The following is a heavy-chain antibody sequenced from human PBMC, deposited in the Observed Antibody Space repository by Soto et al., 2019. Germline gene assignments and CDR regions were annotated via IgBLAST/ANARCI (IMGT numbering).Heavy chain of an antibody. D-gene: IGHD3-22*01. CDR1: GYTFTSYA. Sequence: ASVKVSCKASGYTFTSYAMHWVRQAPGQRLELMGWINAGNGNTKYSQKFQGRVTITRXIXXXXAXMXLXXXXSEXTAVYYCARALYYYDSSGPGYWGQGTLVTVSS. V-gene: IGHV1-3*01. CDR3: ARALYYYDSSGPGY. J-gene: IGHJ4*02. CDR2: INAGNGNT.